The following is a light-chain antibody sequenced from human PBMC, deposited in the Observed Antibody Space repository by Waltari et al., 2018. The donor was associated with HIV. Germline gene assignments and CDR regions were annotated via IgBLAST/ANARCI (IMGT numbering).Light chain of an antibody. Sequence: EIVLTQSPATMSLSPGERATLSCRASQSVGTFLGWYQQKPGQAPRLLVYDASNTAAGIPARFRCSGSGTDFTLTISSLEPEDSAVYYCQERSNWPPITFGQGTRLEIK. CDR3: QERSNWPPIT. J-gene: IGKJ5*01. CDR2: DAS. CDR1: QSVGTF. V-gene: IGKV3-11*01.